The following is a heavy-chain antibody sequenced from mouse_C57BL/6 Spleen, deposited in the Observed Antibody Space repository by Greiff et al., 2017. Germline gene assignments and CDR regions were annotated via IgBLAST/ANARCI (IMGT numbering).Heavy chain of an antibody. Sequence: EVKLMESGPGLAKPSQTLSLTCSVTGYSITSDYWNWIRKFPGNKLEYMGYISYSGSTSYKPSLKSRISITRDTSKSQHYLQLNAVTTEDTARYYCATRSSYWYFDVWGTGTTVTVSS. CDR3: ATRSSYWYFDV. V-gene: IGHV3-8*01. CDR1: GYSITSDY. D-gene: IGHD1-1*01. CDR2: ISYSGST. J-gene: IGHJ1*03.